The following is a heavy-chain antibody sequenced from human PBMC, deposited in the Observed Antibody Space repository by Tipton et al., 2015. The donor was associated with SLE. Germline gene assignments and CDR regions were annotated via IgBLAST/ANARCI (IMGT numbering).Heavy chain of an antibody. CDR3: ATSIAADY. Sequence: SLRLSCAASGFTFDDYAMHWVRQAPGKGLEWVSGISWNSGSIGYADSVKGRFTISRDNSKNTLYLQMNSLRAEDTAVYYCATSIAADYWGQGTLVTVSS. CDR1: GFTFDDYA. D-gene: IGHD6-6*01. V-gene: IGHV3-9*01. CDR2: ISWNSGSI. J-gene: IGHJ4*02.